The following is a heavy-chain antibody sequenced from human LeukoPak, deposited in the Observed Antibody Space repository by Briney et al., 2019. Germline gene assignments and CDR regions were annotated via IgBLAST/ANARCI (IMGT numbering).Heavy chain of an antibody. J-gene: IGHJ4*02. CDR2: INYYGKT. CDR1: GNSISSSSYY. D-gene: IGHD2-21*02. Sequence: SETLSLTCTVSGNSISSSSYYWLWIRQPPGTGLEWIGSINYYGKTYDNPSVKSRVTISVDTSKNQFSLKLSSVTTADTAVYYCAREAYCGGDCYSGFDYWGQGTLVTVSS. V-gene: IGHV4-39*07. CDR3: AREAYCGGDCYSGFDY.